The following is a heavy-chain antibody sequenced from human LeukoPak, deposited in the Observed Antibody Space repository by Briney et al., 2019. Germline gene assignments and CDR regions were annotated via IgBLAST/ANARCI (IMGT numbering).Heavy chain of an antibody. V-gene: IGHV4-34*01. D-gene: IGHD2-15*01. Sequence: SETLSLTCAVYGGSFSGYYWSWIRQPPGKGLEWIGEINHSGSTNYNPSLKSRVTISVDTYKNQVSLKLSSVTAADTAVYYCARKDGDAWGQGTLVTVSS. CDR3: ARKDGDA. CDR2: INHSGST. CDR1: GGSFSGYY. J-gene: IGHJ5*02.